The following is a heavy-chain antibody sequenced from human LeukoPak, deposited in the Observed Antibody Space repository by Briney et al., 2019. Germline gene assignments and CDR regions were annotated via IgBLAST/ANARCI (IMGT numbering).Heavy chain of an antibody. V-gene: IGHV3-9*01. Sequence: PPGGSLRLSCAASGFTFDDYAMHWVRQAPGKGLEWVSGISWNSGSIGYADSVKGRFTISRDNAKNSLYLQMNSLRAEDTALYYCAKDKGQRAAAFCYFDYWGQGTLVTVSS. CDR3: AKDKGQRAAAFCYFDY. D-gene: IGHD6-13*01. CDR1: GFTFDDYA. CDR2: ISWNSGSI. J-gene: IGHJ4*02.